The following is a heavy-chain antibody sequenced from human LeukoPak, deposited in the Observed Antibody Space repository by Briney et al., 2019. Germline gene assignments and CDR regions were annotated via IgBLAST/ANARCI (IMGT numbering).Heavy chain of an antibody. D-gene: IGHD2-2*02. Sequence: ASVKVSCKASGYTFTGYYMHWVRQAPGQGLEWMGWINPNGGGTNYAQKFQGRVTMTRDTSISTAYMELSRLRSDDTAVYYCARGIGYCSSTSCYTFDIWGQGTMVTVSS. CDR3: ARGIGYCSSTSCYTFDI. CDR1: GYTFTGYY. V-gene: IGHV1-2*02. CDR2: INPNGGGT. J-gene: IGHJ3*02.